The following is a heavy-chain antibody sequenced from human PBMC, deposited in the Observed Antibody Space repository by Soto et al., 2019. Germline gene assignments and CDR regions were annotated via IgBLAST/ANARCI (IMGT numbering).Heavy chain of an antibody. V-gene: IGHV4-31*03. J-gene: IGHJ4*02. CDR2: IYYSGST. CDR1: GGSISSGGYY. CDR3: AREASGPAYGDYVSLGY. D-gene: IGHD4-17*01. Sequence: PSETLSLTCTVSGGSISSGGYYWSWIRQHPGKGLEWIGYIYYSGSTYYNPSLKSRVTISVDTSKNQFSLKLSSVTAADTAVYYCAREASGPAYGDYVSLGYWGQGTLVTVSS.